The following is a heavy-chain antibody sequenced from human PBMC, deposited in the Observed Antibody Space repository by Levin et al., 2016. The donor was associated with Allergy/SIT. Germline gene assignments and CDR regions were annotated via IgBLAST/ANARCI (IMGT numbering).Heavy chain of an antibody. D-gene: IGHD3-16*01. Sequence: GGSLRLSCAASGFTFRSYGMHWVRQAPGKGLEWVAVIWYDGNKNFYADSVKGRFTISRDNSENTLFLQMNSLRVDDTAVYYCARDRGSRTQYYFDCWGQGTLVIVSS. CDR3: ARDRGSRTQYYFDC. CDR1: GFTFRSYG. J-gene: IGHJ4*02. CDR2: IWYDGNKN. V-gene: IGHV3-33*01.